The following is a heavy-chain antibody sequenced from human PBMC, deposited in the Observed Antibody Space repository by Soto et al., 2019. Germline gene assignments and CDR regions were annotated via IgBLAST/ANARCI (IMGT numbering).Heavy chain of an antibody. J-gene: IGHJ5*02. V-gene: IGHV1-69*13. Sequence: SVKVSCKASGGTFSSYAISWVRQAPGQGLEWMGGIIPIFGTANYAQKFQGRVTITADESTSTAYMELSSLRSEDTAVYYCARGEDPNSWFDPWGQGTLVTVSS. CDR3: ARGEDPNSWFDP. CDR2: IIPIFGTA. CDR1: GGTFSSYA.